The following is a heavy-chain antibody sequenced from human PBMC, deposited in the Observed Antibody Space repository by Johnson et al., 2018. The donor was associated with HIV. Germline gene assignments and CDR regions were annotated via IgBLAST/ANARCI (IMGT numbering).Heavy chain of an antibody. D-gene: IGHD2-15*01. CDR2: IGTAGDT. Sequence: DVQVVESGGGLVQPGGSLRLSCAASGFTFSSYDMHWVRQATGKGLEWVSAIGTAGDTYYPGSVKGRFTISRENAKNSLYLQMNSLRAGDTAVYYRARGLGYCSGGSCKGAVAFDIWGQGTMVTVSS. V-gene: IGHV3-13*01. J-gene: IGHJ3*02. CDR1: GFTFSSYD. CDR3: ARGLGYCSGGSCKGAVAFDI.